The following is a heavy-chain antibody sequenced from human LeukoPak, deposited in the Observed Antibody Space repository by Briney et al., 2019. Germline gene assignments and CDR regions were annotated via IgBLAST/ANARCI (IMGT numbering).Heavy chain of an antibody. CDR1: GFTFSSHA. CDR3: ATGGYGPGFVDY. D-gene: IGHD5-12*01. Sequence: GGSLRLSCAASGFTFSSHAMHWVRQAPGKGLDYVSGISSNGDSIYYAKSVKGRLTISRDNSKNTLYLQMGSLRAEDMAVYYCATGGYGPGFVDYWGQGTLVTVSS. V-gene: IGHV3-64*01. CDR2: ISSNGDSI. J-gene: IGHJ4*02.